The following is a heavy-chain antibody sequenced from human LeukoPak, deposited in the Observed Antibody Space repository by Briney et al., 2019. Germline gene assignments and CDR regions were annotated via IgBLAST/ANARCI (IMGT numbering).Heavy chain of an antibody. CDR3: ARGGNSAWLDPPLPPDY. CDR1: GFTFNTYI. D-gene: IGHD6-19*01. Sequence: GGSLRLSCAASGFTFNTYIMHWVRPAPGKGLESVSSIGGSSTYIQYADSLKCRLTISSDNAKSSLYLLVNSLRAGDTGVYYCARGGNSAWLDPPLPPDYWGQRTLVIVSS. CDR2: IGGSSTYI. J-gene: IGHJ4*02. V-gene: IGHV3-21*01.